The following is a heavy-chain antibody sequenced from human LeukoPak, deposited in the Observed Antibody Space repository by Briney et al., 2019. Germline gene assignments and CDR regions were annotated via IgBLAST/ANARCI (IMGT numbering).Heavy chain of an antibody. J-gene: IGHJ5*02. CDR1: GDSVSSNSAA. V-gene: IGHV6-1*01. CDR3: ARNYDFWSGYSSNWFDP. D-gene: IGHD3-3*01. Sequence: SQTLSLTCAISGDSVSSNSAAWNWIRQSPSRGLEWLGRTYYRSKWYNDYAVSVKSRITINPDTSKNQFSLQLNSVTPEGTAVYYCARNYDFWSGYSSNWFDPWGQGTLVTVSS. CDR2: TYYRSKWYN.